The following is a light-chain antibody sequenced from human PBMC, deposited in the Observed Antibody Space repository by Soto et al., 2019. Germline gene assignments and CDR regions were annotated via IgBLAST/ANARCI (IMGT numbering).Light chain of an antibody. CDR3: QHYNSYSEA. CDR2: EAS. J-gene: IGKJ1*01. CDR1: QTLSSR. V-gene: IGKV1-5*03. Sequence: DIQMTQSPSTLSGSVGDRVTITCRDSQTLSSRFAWYQQKPGKAPKLLIYEASTLKSGVPSRFSGSGSGTEFTLTISSLQPDDFATYYCQHYNSYSEAFGQGTKVDIK.